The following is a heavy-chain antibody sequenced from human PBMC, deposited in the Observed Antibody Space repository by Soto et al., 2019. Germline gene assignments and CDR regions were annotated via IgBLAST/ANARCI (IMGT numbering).Heavy chain of an antibody. J-gene: IGHJ4*02. D-gene: IGHD6-6*01. V-gene: IGHV3-66*01. CDR1: GFTVSSNY. CDR2: IYSGGST. CDR3: ESVSIAARSYYFDY. Sequence: EVQLVESGGGLVQPGGSLRLSCAASGFTVSSNYMSWVRQAPGKGLEWVSVIYSGGSTYYADSVKGRFTISRDNSKNTLYLQMNSLRAEDTAVYYCESVSIAARSYYFDYWGQGNLVTVSS.